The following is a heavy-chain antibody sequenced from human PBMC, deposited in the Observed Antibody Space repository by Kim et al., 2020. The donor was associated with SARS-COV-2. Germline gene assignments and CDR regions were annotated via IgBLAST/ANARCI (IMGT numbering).Heavy chain of an antibody. V-gene: IGHV3-23*01. D-gene: IGHD2-15*01. CDR1: GFTFSSYA. CDR2: ISGSGGST. Sequence: GGSLRLSCAASGFTFSSYAMSWVRQAPGKGLEWVSAISGSGGSTYYADSVKGRFTISRDNSKNTLYLQMNSLRAEDTAVYYCAKCPVVVAATGTIADVWGQGTTVTVSS. J-gene: IGHJ6*02. CDR3: AKCPVVVAATGTIADV.